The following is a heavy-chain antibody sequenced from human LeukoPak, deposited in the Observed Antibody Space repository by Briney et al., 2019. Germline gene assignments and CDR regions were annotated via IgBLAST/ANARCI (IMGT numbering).Heavy chain of an antibody. D-gene: IGHD2-8*02. V-gene: IGHV3-23*01. CDR2: ISGSGGST. CDR3: ARDTGPYYYHGMDV. J-gene: IGHJ6*02. CDR1: GFTFSSYA. Sequence: AGGSLRLSCAASGFTFSSYAMSWVRQAPGKGLEWVSAISGSGGSTYYADSVKGRFTISRDNSKNTLYLQMNSLRAEDTALYHCARDTGPYYYHGMDVWGQGTTVTVS.